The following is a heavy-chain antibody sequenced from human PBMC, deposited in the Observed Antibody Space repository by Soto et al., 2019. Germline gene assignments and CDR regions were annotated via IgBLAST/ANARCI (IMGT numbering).Heavy chain of an antibody. CDR2: IYWDDDK. CDR1: GFSLSTSGVG. J-gene: IGHJ4*02. D-gene: IGHD6-6*01. CDR3: AHSRPPRLLDY. V-gene: IGHV2-5*02. Sequence: QITLKESGPTLVKPTQTLTLTCTFSGFSLSTSGVGVGWIRQPPGKALEWLALIYWDDDKRYSSSLNSRLTITKDTSKNPVVLTMTNMDPVDTATYYCAHSRPPRLLDYWGQGTLVTVSS.